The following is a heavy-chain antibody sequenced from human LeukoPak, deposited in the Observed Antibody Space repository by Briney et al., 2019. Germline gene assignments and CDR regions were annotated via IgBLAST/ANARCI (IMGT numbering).Heavy chain of an antibody. CDR1: GYTFTGYY. CDR2: INPNSGGT. J-gene: IGHJ4*02. V-gene: IGHV1-2*02. D-gene: IGHD5-12*01. CDR3: ARDDEMATIDY. Sequence: ASVTVSCKASGYTFTGYYMHWVRQAPAQGLEWVGLINPNSGGTNYAQKFRGRVTMTRDRPFSTAYMELSRVRSYDTAVYYCARDDEMATIDYWGQGTLVTVSS.